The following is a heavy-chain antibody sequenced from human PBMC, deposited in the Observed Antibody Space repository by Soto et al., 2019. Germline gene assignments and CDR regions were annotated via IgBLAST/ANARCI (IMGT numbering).Heavy chain of an antibody. V-gene: IGHV1-3*01. J-gene: IGHJ4*02. D-gene: IGHD4-17*01. CDR1: GYVFADYG. Sequence: GASVKVSCKASGYVFADYGIHWVRLAPGQRLEWMGRIDPGSGDTNSLERFRGRVSFTRDTSANTAYMELRSLTSEDTTVFYCARGPNGHYSYFDHWGQGALVTVSS. CDR3: ARGPNGHYSYFDH. CDR2: IDPGSGDT.